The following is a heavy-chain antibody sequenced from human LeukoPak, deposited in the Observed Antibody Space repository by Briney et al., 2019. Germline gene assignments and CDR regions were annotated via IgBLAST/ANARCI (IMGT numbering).Heavy chain of an antibody. D-gene: IGHD4-17*01. Sequence: PSETLSLTCAVYGGSFSGYYWSWIRQPPGKGLEWIGEINHSGSTNYNPSLKSRVTISADTSKNQFSLKLSSVTAADTAVYYCARDYGDYEDYFDYWGQGTLVTVSS. CDR2: INHSGST. CDR3: ARDYGDYEDYFDY. J-gene: IGHJ4*02. CDR1: GGSFSGYY. V-gene: IGHV4-34*01.